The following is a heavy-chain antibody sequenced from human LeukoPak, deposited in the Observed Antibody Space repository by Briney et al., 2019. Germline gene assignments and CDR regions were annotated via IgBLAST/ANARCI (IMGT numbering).Heavy chain of an antibody. CDR1: GFTFSTYS. D-gene: IGHD3-10*02. CDR2: ISSSSGYI. Sequence: GGSLRLSCAASGFTFSTYSMNWVRQAPGKGLEWVSSISSSSGYIYYADSVKGRFTISRDNAKNSLYLQMNSLRAEDTAVYYCARAVRGGADTYWGQGTLVAVSS. J-gene: IGHJ4*02. CDR3: ARAVRGGADTY. V-gene: IGHV3-21*01.